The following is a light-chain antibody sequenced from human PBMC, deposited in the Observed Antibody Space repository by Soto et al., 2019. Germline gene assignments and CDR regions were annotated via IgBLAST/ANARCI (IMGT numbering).Light chain of an antibody. V-gene: IGKV3-15*01. CDR2: DIS. CDR3: QLYGASPKYT. J-gene: IGKJ2*01. CDR1: QDVTTN. Sequence: EITMTQFPAILSASPGEGATLSCRAAQDVTTNFAWYQQKRGQAPRLLIYDISTRATGVPARFSGSGSGTEFSLSISGLQSEDFAVYYCQLYGASPKYTFGQGTKLEIK.